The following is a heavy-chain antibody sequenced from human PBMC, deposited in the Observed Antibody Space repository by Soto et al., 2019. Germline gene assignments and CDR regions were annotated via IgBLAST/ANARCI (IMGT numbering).Heavy chain of an antibody. CDR1: GVSISTYY. CDR2: IFFPGST. Sequence: ETLSLSCRVSGVSISTYYWTGVRQPPGEGLEWIGYIFFPGSTNYNPSLKRRVTMSLDTSKKQFSLKLTSVTAADTAVYYCARGHQGPFGVVIPHFDFWGPGTQVTVSS. V-gene: IGHV4-59*01. CDR3: ARGHQGPFGVVIPHFDF. D-gene: IGHD3-3*01. J-gene: IGHJ4*02.